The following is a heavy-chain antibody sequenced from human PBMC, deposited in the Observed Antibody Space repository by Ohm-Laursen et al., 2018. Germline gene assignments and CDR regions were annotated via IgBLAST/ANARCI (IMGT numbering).Heavy chain of an antibody. Sequence: SDTLSLTCSVSGDSINGFYWSWIRQPPGEELEWIGYIFYSGSTNYNPSLKSRVTMSVDTSKKQFSLKLSSVTAADTAIYYCARRREYKHAFDAWGQGTKVTVS. CDR1: GDSINGFY. J-gene: IGHJ3*01. D-gene: IGHD6-6*01. CDR3: ARRREYKHAFDA. CDR2: IFYSGST. V-gene: IGHV4-59*08.